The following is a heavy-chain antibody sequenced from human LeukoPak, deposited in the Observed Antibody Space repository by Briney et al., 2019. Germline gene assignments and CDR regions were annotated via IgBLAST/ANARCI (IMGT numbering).Heavy chain of an antibody. V-gene: IGHV4-61*01. CDR1: GGSISASINS. D-gene: IGHD3-3*01. CDR3: ARDSITIFGVVSVYYYGMDV. CDR2: IYYSGST. J-gene: IGHJ6*02. Sequence: SETLSLICTVSGGSISASINSWGWIRQPPGKGLEWIGYIYYSGSTNYNPSLKSRVTISVGTSKNQFSLKLSSVTAADTAVYYCARDSITIFGVVSVYYYGMDVWGQGTTVTVSS.